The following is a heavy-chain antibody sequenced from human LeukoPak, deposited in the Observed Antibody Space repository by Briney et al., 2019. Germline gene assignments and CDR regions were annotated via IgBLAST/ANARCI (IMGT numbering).Heavy chain of an antibody. J-gene: IGHJ4*02. D-gene: IGHD4-11*01. CDR1: GFTVTRNY. CDR3: ARERWDYSIDY. V-gene: IGHV3-53*01. Sequence: GGSLRLSCAASGFTVTRNYMSWVRQAPGKGLEWVSVIYSGGNTDYADSVKGRFTISRDNSKNLLYLQMNSLRAEDTAVYYCARERWDYSIDYWGQGTLVTVSS. CDR2: IYSGGNT.